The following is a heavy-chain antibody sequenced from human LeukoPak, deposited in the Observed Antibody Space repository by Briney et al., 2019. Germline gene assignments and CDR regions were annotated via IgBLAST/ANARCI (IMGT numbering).Heavy chain of an antibody. CDR2: INPNSGGT. CDR3: ARSEGYYYYYMDV. V-gene: IGHV1-2*02. CDR1: RYTFTGYY. Sequence: ASVKVSCKASRYTFTGYYMHRVRQAPGQGLEWMGWINPNSGGTNYAQKFQGRVTMTRDTSISTAYMELSRLRSDDTAVYYCARSEGYYYYYMDVWGNGTTVTVPS. J-gene: IGHJ6*03.